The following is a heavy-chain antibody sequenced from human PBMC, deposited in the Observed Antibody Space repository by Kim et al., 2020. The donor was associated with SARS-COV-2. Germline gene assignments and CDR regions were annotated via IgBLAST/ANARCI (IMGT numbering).Heavy chain of an antibody. V-gene: IGHV4-59*01. CDR2: SGST. Sequence: SGSTNYTPSLKSRVTISVDTSKNQFSLKLNSMTAADTGVYYCARVFRGMDVWGQGTTVIVSS. D-gene: IGHD3-10*02. CDR3: ARVFRGMDV. J-gene: IGHJ6*02.